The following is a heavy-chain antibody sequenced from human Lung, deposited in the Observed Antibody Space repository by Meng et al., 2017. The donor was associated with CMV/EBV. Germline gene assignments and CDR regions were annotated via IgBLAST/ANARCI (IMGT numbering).Heavy chain of an antibody. V-gene: IGHV1-69*05. Sequence: SVKVSCKASGGTFNSYSISWVRQAPGQGLEWMGGSIPMYATENYAQKFQGRVTITTDESASTAYMELSTLRSEDTGVYYCVRDCSVASCYDFYYYGMDVWGQGTTVTVSS. CDR2: SIPMYATE. D-gene: IGHD2-2*01. CDR3: VRDCSVASCYDFYYYGMDV. J-gene: IGHJ6*02. CDR1: GGTFNSYS.